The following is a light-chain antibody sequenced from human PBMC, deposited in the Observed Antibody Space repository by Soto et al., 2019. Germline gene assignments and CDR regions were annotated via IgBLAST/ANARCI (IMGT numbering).Light chain of an antibody. Sequence: QSALTQPASVSGSPVQSSTISCTGTSSDVGGYNYVSWYQQHPGKAPKLMIYDVSNRPSGVSNRFSGSKSGNTASLSISGLQAEDEADYYCSSYTSSITLVFGGGPQLTVL. CDR1: SSDVGGYNY. CDR2: DVS. CDR3: SSYTSSITLV. V-gene: IGLV2-14*03. J-gene: IGLJ2*01.